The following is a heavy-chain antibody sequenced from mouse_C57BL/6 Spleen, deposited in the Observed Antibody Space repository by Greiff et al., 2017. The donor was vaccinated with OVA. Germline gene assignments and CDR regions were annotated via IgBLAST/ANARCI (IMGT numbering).Heavy chain of an antibody. V-gene: IGHV1-74*01. CDR2: IHPSDSDT. CDR3: ATLYNGSSYDFDY. CDR1: GYTFTSYW. Sequence: QVQLQQPGAELVKPGASVKVSCKASGYTFTSYWMHWVKQRPGQGLEWIGRIHPSDSDTNYNQKFKGKATLTVDKSSSTAYMQLSSLLSEDAAVYYCATLYNGSSYDFDYWGQGTTLTVSS. D-gene: IGHD1-1*01. J-gene: IGHJ2*01.